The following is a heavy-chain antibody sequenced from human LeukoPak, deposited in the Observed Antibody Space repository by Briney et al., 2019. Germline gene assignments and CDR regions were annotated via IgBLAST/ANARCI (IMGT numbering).Heavy chain of an antibody. J-gene: IGHJ4*02. CDR1: GGSISSGSYY. CDR3: ARGGHKYYYDSSGFLLDY. V-gene: IGHV4-61*02. CDR2: IYTSGST. Sequence: SQTLSLTCTVSGGSISSGSYYWSWIRQPAEKGLEWIGRIYTSGSTNYNPSLKSRVTISLDTSKNQFSLKLSSVTAADTAVYYCARGGHKYYYDSSGFLLDYWGQGTLVTVSS. D-gene: IGHD3-22*01.